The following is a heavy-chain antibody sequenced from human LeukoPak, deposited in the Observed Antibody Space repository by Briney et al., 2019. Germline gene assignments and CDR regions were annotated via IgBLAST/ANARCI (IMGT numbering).Heavy chain of an antibody. J-gene: IGHJ4*02. D-gene: IGHD3-3*01. Sequence: SETLSLTCTVSGGSISSGGYYWSRIRQHPGKGLEWIGYIYYSGSTNYNPSLKSRVTISVDTSKNQFSLKLSSVTAADTAVYYCARERRPTYYDFWSGYYIWGQGTLVTVSS. CDR3: ARERRPTYYDFWSGYYI. CDR1: GGSISSGGYY. V-gene: IGHV4-31*03. CDR2: IYYSGST.